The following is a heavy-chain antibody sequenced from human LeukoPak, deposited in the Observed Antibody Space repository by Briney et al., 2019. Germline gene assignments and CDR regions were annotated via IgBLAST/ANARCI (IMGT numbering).Heavy chain of an antibody. D-gene: IGHD6-13*01. Sequence: WMGWMNPNSGNTGYAQNFQGRVTITRNTSISTAYMELSSLRSEDTAVYYCARGIAAAGPPDWGQGTLVTVSS. CDR2: MNPNSGNT. CDR3: ARGIAAAGPPD. V-gene: IGHV1-8*03. J-gene: IGHJ4*02.